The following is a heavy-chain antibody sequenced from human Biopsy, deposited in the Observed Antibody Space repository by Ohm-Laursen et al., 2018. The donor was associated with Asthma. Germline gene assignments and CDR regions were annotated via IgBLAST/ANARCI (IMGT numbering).Heavy chain of an antibody. D-gene: IGHD3-10*01. Sequence: SLRLSCAASGFDFSGYTMNWVRQAPGKGLEWVSSISGLSRYKYYSDSLRGRVTISRDNAKSSLHLQMSRLRAEDTAVYFCARDFTIGSGSPFHFWGPGTLVTVSS. V-gene: IGHV3-21*01. CDR1: GFDFSGYT. CDR2: ISGLSRYK. J-gene: IGHJ4*01. CDR3: ARDFTIGSGSPFHF.